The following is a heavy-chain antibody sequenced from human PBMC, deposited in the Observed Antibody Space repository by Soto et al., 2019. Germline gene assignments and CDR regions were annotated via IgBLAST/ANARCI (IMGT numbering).Heavy chain of an antibody. Sequence: SETLSLTCAVSGCSLRSSAYSWSWIRQPPGKGLEWIGFIYQSGSTYYNPSLKSRVTMSLDRPKNQFSLKLSSVTAADTAVYYCARELLFYDSDGFSWDDAFDIWGQGTMVTVSS. V-gene: IGHV4-30-2*01. D-gene: IGHD3-22*01. CDR3: ARELLFYDSDGFSWDDAFDI. CDR2: IYQSGST. J-gene: IGHJ3*02. CDR1: GCSLRSSAYS.